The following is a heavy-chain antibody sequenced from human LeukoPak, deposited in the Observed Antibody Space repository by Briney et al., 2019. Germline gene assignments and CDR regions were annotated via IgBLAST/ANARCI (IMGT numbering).Heavy chain of an antibody. Sequence: GGSLRLSCAASGFTFSSYSMNWVRQAPGKGLEWVSYISSSSSSIYYADSVKGRFTISRDNAKNSLYLQMNSLRAEDTAVYYCARDACSSTSCYFDYWGRGTLVTVSS. J-gene: IGHJ4*02. D-gene: IGHD2-2*01. CDR2: ISSSSSSI. V-gene: IGHV3-48*01. CDR3: ARDACSSTSCYFDY. CDR1: GFTFSSYS.